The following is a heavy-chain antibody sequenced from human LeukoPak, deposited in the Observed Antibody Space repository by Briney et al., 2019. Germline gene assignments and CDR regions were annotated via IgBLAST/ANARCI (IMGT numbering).Heavy chain of an antibody. J-gene: IGHJ6*03. CDR1: GFIFNNYY. CDR2: IKPGGSEK. V-gene: IGHV3-7*04. D-gene: IGHD2-2*01. Sequence: GGSLRLSCAASGFIFNNYYMSWVRQAPGKGLEWVANIKPGGSEKYYVDSVKGRFTISRDNAMNSLDLQMDSLRAEDTAVYYCARAHSTSATWYYYYYMDIWGKGTTVTVSS. CDR3: ARAHSTSATWYYYYYMDI.